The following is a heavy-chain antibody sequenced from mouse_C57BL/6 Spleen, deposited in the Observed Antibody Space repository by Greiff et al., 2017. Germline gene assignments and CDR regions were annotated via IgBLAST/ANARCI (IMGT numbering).Heavy chain of an antibody. CDR2: IYPGSGST. V-gene: IGHV1-55*01. CDR1: GYTFTSYW. Sequence: QVQLQQPGAELVKPGASVKMSCKASGYTFTSYWITWVMQRPGQGLVWIGDIYPGSGSTNYNEKFTSKASLTVATYSSTAYIQLSSLTSEDSAVYYCARLCATIWDVDAWFAYWDQETRVTVAA. CDR3: ARLCATIWDVDAWFAY. D-gene: IGHD4-1*01. J-gene: IGHJ3*01.